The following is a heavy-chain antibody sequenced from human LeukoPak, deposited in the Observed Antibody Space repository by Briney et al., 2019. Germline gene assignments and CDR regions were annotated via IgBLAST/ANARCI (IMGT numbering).Heavy chain of an antibody. CDR1: GFTFSSYA. V-gene: IGHV3-30-3*01. J-gene: IGHJ5*02. CDR2: ISYDGSNK. CDR3: ARDLGAP. Sequence: GGSLRLSCAASGFTFSSYAMHWVRQAPGKGLEWVAVISYDGSNKYYADSVKGRFTISRDNSKNTLYLHMNSLRAEDTAVYYCARDLGAPWGQGTLVTVSS. D-gene: IGHD4/OR15-4a*01.